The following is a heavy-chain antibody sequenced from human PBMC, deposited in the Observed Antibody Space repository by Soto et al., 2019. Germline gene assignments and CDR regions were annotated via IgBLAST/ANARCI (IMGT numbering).Heavy chain of an antibody. D-gene: IGHD2-15*01. Sequence: GGSLRLSCAASGFTFSSYAMHWVRQAPGKGLEYVSAISSNGGSTYYANSVKGRFTISRDNSKNTLYLQMGSLRAEDMAVYYCARGPLLEVVAANYYYYYMDVWGKGTTVTVSS. V-gene: IGHV3-64*01. CDR1: GFTFSSYA. CDR2: ISSNGGST. J-gene: IGHJ6*03. CDR3: ARGPLLEVVAANYYYYYMDV.